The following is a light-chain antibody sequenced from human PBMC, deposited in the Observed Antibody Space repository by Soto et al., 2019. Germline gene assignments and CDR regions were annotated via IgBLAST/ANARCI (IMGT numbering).Light chain of an antibody. CDR2: KAS. V-gene: IGKV1-5*03. CDR3: QQYNSQWT. J-gene: IGKJ1*01. Sequence: IHMTHSPSTLCGSLRHRFTITFRASQTISSWLAWYQQKPGKAPKLLIYKASTLKSGVPSRFSGSGSGTEFTLTITSLQPDDFATYYCQQYNSQWTFGQGTKVDIK. CDR1: QTISSW.